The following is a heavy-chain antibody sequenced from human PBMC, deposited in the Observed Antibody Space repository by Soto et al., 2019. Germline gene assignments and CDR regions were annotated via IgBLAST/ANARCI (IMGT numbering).Heavy chain of an antibody. CDR3: ARDFAYFDS. V-gene: IGHV4-38-2*01. Sequence: SETLSLTCVVSGYVITSGYYWGWIRQPPGKGLEWIGYVYHTGRTSYNPSLKSRVSISMDTSKNQFSLNLDSVTAADTAVYFCARDFAYFDSWGQGTLVTVSS. D-gene: IGHD3-3*01. CDR2: VYHTGRT. CDR1: GYVITSGYY. J-gene: IGHJ4*02.